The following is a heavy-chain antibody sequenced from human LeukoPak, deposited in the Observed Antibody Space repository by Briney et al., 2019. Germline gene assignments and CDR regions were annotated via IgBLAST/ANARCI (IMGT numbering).Heavy chain of an antibody. J-gene: IGHJ6*02. CDR2: ISSSSYI. CDR1: GFSFSAYW. V-gene: IGHV3-69-1*01. D-gene: IGHD1-1*01. Sequence: PGGSLRLSCAVSGFSFSAYWMTWVRQAPGKGLEWVSSISSSSYIYYADSVKGRFTISRDNAKNSLYLQMNSLRAEDTAVYYCARTTARYYYGMDVWGQGTTVTVSS. CDR3: ARTTARYYYGMDV.